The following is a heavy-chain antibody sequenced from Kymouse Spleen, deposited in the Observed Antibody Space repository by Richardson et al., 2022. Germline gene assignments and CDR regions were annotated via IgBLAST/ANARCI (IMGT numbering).Heavy chain of an antibody. CDR1: GGSFSGYY. Sequence: QVQLQQWGAGLLKPSETLSLTCAVYGGSFSGYYWSWIRQPPGKGLEWIGEINHSGSTNYNPSLKSRVTISVDTSKNQFSLKLSSVTAADTAVYYCARRSSGGSSRWFDPWGQGTLVTVSS. J-gene: IGHJ5*02. CDR3: ARRSSGGSSRWFDP. D-gene: IGHD2-15*01. V-gene: IGHV4-34*01. CDR2: INHSGST.